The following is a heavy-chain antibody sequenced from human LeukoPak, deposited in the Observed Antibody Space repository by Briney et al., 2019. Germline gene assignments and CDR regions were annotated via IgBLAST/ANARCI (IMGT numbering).Heavy chain of an antibody. CDR3: ARVGDSSSLNWFDP. Sequence: ASVKVSCKASGYTFTSYGISWVRQAPGQGLEWVGWISAYNDNTNYAQKLQGRVTMTTDTSTSTAYMELRSLRSDDTAVYYCARVGDSSSLNWFDPWGQGTLVTVSS. D-gene: IGHD6-13*01. CDR2: ISAYNDNT. CDR1: GYTFTSYG. V-gene: IGHV1-18*01. J-gene: IGHJ5*02.